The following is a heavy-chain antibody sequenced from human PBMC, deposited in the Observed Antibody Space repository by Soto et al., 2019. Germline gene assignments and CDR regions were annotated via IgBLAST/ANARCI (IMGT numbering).Heavy chain of an antibody. J-gene: IGHJ6*02. CDR1: GYTFNEYY. V-gene: IGHV1-2*02. CDR2: INPNSGGT. D-gene: IGHD3-10*01. Sequence: QVQLVQSGAEVKKPGASVKVSCKTSGYTFNEYYIHWMRQVPGQGPEWMGWINPNSGGTKYAKKFQGVITMTRDTSTSTGFLGLGRLRSDDTAVYYCARRLGGGGDYFYGMDVWGQGTAVTVSS. CDR3: ARRLGGGGDYFYGMDV.